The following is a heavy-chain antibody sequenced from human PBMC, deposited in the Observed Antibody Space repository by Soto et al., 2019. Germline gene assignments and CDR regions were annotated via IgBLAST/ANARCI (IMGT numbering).Heavy chain of an antibody. CDR2: MNPNSGNT. Sequence: QVQLLQSGAEVKKPGTSVRVSCRASGYTFKDYDINWVRRATGQGLEWMGWMNPNSGNTGYAQKFQGRVTMTRNTSARPAYMELSSLTVADTALYYGARRMTWSLWCFDLWGSGTQVTVSS. CDR3: ARRMTWSLWCFDL. CDR1: GYTFKDYD. D-gene: IGHD3-10*01. J-gene: IGHJ2*01. V-gene: IGHV1-8*01.